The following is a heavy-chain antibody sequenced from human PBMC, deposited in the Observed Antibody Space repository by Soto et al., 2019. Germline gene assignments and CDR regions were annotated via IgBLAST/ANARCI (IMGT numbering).Heavy chain of an antibody. V-gene: IGHV3-74*01. J-gene: IGHJ4*02. CDR1: GFNFGNNW. Sequence: PVGSLRVSCAASGFNFGNNWMHWVRQAPGKGLEWVSRMNSDGRTTNYADSVKGRFTVSRDNAKNTLYLQMNSLRAEDTAVYYCATAEVDYWGPGTLVTVSS. CDR3: ATAEVDY. CDR2: MNSDGRTT.